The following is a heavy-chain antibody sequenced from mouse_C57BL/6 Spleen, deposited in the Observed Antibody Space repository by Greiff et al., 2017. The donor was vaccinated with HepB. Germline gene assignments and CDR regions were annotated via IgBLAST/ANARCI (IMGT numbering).Heavy chain of an antibody. CDR1: GFTFSDYY. Sequence: EVMLVESEGGLVQPGSSMKLSCTASGFTFSDYYMAWVRQVPEKGLEWVANINYDGSSTYYLDSLKSRFIISRDNAKNILYLQMSSLKSEDTATYYCARWLLLYAMDYWGQGTSVTVSS. CDR3: ARWLLLYAMDY. J-gene: IGHJ4*01. CDR2: INYDGSST. D-gene: IGHD2-3*01. V-gene: IGHV5-16*01.